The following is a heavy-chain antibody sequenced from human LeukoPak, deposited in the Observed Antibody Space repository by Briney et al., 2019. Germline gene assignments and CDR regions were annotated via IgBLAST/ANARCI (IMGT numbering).Heavy chain of an antibody. CDR3: ARRYDYGDLKRLTRFDP. J-gene: IGHJ5*02. CDR1: GGSINSY. V-gene: IGHV4-4*07. D-gene: IGHD4-17*01. CDR2: ISGSGTI. Sequence: SETLSLTCTVSGGSINSYWSWIRQPAGKGLEWIGRISGSGTITYNPALQSRLSISIDTSKNQFSLKLMSVTAADTAVYYCARRYDYGDLKRLTRFDPWGQGTLVTVSS.